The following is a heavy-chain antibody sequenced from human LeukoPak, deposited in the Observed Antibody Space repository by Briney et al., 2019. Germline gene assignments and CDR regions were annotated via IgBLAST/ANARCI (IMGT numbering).Heavy chain of an antibody. CDR1: GFTFSSYG. J-gene: IGHJ4*02. Sequence: GGSLRLSCAASGFTFSSYGMHWVRQAPGKGLEWVAVIWYDGSNKYYADSVKGRFTISRDNSKNTLYLQMNSLRAEDTAVYYCARGYCSGGSCHPNYFDYWGQGTLVTVSS. CDR2: IWYDGSNK. V-gene: IGHV3-33*01. CDR3: ARGYCSGGSCHPNYFDY. D-gene: IGHD2-15*01.